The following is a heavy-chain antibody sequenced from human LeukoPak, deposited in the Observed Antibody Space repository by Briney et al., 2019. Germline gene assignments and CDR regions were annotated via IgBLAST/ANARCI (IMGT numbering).Heavy chain of an antibody. J-gene: IGHJ4*02. D-gene: IGHD3-16*02. CDR1: GGSISSGSYY. CDR3: AREGPGNEPYDYVWGSYRRGGPFDY. V-gene: IGHV4-61*02. CDR2: IYTSGST. Sequence: PSETLSLTCTVSGGSISSGSYYWSWIRQPAGKGLEWIGRIYTSGSTNYNPSLKGRATISVDTFKNQFSLKLSSVTAADTAVYYCAREGPGNEPYDYVWGSYRRGGPFDYWGQGTLVTVSS.